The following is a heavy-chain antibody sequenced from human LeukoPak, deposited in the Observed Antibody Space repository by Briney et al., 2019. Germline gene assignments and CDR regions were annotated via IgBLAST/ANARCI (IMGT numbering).Heavy chain of an antibody. CDR3: ARHEKNGGYYDY. D-gene: IGHD3-22*01. CDR2: IYYSGST. J-gene: IGHJ4*02. V-gene: IGHV4-59*08. CDR1: GGSISSYY. Sequence: SETLSLTCTVSGGSISSYYWSWIRQPPGKGLEWIGYIYYSGSTNYNPSLKSRVTISVDTSKNQFSLQLRSVTAADTAVYYCARHEKNGGYYDYWGQGTLVTVSS.